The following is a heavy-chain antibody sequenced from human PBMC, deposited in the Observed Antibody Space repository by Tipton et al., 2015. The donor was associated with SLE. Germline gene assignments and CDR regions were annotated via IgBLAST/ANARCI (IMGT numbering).Heavy chain of an antibody. J-gene: IGHJ3*02. V-gene: IGHV3-NL1*01. Sequence: SLRLSCAASGFTFSSYGMHWVRQAPGKGLEWVSAISKSGARTYYGESVKGRFTISRDNSQNTVYLQMNSLRAEDTAVYYCAKDWGMGILGGLHIWGQGTMVTVSS. CDR2: ISKSGART. D-gene: IGHD3-16*01. CDR1: GFTFSSYG. CDR3: AKDWGMGILGGLHI.